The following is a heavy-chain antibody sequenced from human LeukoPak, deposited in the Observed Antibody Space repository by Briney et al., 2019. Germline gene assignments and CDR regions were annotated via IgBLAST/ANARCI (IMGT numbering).Heavy chain of an antibody. CDR2: ISGDNGNT. V-gene: IGHV1-18*01. Sequence: ASVKVSCKASGYSFSNYGVSWVRQAPGQGFEWMGWISGDNGNTKYAQKFQDRVIMTTDTSASTAYMELRSLSSDDTAVYFCGRGQIVTVIRCPTLDYWGQGTLVTVSS. CDR1: GYSFSNYG. CDR3: GRGQIVTVIRCPTLDY. J-gene: IGHJ4*02. D-gene: IGHD3-22*01.